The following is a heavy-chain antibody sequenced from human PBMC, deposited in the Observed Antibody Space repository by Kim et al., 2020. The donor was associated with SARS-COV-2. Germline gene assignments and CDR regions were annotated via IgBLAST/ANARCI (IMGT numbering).Heavy chain of an antibody. CDR1: GFTFSDHY. V-gene: IGHV3-72*01. J-gene: IGHJ4*02. CDR3: ARALGATLDY. Sequence: GGSLRLSCAASGFTFSDHYMDWVRQAPGKGLEWVGRTRNKANSYTTEYAASVKGRFTITRDDSKNSLYLQMNSLKTEDTAVYYCARALGATLDYWGQGTLVTVSS. D-gene: IGHD1-26*01. CDR2: TRNKANSYTT.